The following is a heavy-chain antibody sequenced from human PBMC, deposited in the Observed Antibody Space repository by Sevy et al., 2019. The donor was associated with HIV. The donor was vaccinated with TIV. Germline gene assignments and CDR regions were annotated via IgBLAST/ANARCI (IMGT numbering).Heavy chain of an antibody. D-gene: IGHD2-2*01. CDR2: ISWDGGST. V-gene: IGHV3-43*01. Sequence: GGSLRLSCAASGFTFDDYTMHWVRQAPGKGLEWVSLISWDGGSTYYADSVKGRFTISRDNSKNSLYLQMNSLRTVDTALYYCAKDATDCSSTSCYYDYWGQGTLVTVSS. CDR1: GFTFDDYT. CDR3: AKDATDCSSTSCYYDY. J-gene: IGHJ4*02.